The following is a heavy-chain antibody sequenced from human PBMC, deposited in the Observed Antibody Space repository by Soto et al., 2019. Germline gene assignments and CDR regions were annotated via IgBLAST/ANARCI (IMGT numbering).Heavy chain of an antibody. CDR2: ISSSSSYI. CDR1: GFPFSSYG. Sequence: PGGSLRLSCAASGFPFSSYGMNLLRQAPGKGLEWVSSISSSSSYIYYARSVKGRFTISRDNAKQSLCLQRNSLRAEDTAVYYCARDRTIGGVPFDYWGQGTLVTVYS. J-gene: IGHJ4*02. V-gene: IGHV3-21*01. CDR3: ARDRTIGGVPFDY. D-gene: IGHD1-7*01.